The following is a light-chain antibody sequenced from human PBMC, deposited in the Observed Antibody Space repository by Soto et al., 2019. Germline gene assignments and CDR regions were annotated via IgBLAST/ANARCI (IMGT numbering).Light chain of an antibody. CDR1: SSDIGRYNY. V-gene: IGLV2-14*01. CDR3: TSCITANTRCV. CDR2: EVN. J-gene: IGLJ1*01. Sequence: QSALTQPASVSGSPGQSITISCTGTSSDIGRYNYVSWFQQHPGKVPKLVIFEVNYRPSGVSDRFSGSKSGNTASLTITGLQAEDEAVYYCTSCITANTRCVFGSGTKLTVL.